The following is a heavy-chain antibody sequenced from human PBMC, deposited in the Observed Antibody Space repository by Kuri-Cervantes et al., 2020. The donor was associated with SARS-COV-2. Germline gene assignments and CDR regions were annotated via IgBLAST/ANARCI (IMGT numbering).Heavy chain of an antibody. CDR3: ARQWELPNLGDFDY. CDR2: ISYDGSNK. V-gene: IGHV3-30*03. J-gene: IGHJ4*02. Sequence: GGSLRLSCAASGFTFSSYSMNWVRQAPGKGLEWVAVISYDGSNKYYADSVKGRFTISRDNSRNTLYLQMNSLRAEDTAVYYCARQWELPNLGDFDYWGQGTLVTVSS. CDR1: GFTFSSYS. D-gene: IGHD1-26*01.